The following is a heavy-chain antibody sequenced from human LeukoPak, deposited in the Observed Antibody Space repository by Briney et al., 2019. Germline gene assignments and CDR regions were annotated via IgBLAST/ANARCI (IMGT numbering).Heavy chain of an antibody. V-gene: IGHV3-48*03. CDR1: GFTFSAYQ. Sequence: GGSLRLSCAASGFTFSAYQMHWLRQAPGKGLEWVSYISGSGETIYYADSVKGRFTVSRDNAKNSMYLQMNSLRAEDTAVYYCARDEKQLWEKFDYWGRGTLATVSS. CDR2: ISGSGETI. D-gene: IGHD6-13*01. J-gene: IGHJ4*02. CDR3: ARDEKQLWEKFDY.